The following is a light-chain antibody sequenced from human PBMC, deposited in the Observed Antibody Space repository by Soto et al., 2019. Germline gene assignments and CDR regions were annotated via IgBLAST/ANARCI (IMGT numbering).Light chain of an antibody. V-gene: IGKV3-11*01. J-gene: IGKJ1*01. CDR1: QSVARSY. CDR2: QTS. Sequence: EIVLTQSPGTLSLSPGERATLSCRASQSVARSYLAWYQQKRGQAPRLVIYQTSIRAAGIPARFSASGSGTDFTLTISDVQPEDFALYYCHQRQSWPRTFGQGTKVDIK. CDR3: HQRQSWPRT.